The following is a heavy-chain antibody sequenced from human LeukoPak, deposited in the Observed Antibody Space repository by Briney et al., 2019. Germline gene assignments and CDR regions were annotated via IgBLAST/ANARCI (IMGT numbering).Heavy chain of an antibody. CDR2: IYYTGST. J-gene: IGHJ4*02. D-gene: IGHD4-17*01. V-gene: IGHV4-59*12. Sequence: SETLSLTCTVSGDSISSSYWGWIRQPPGKELEFIGYIYYTGSTNYNPSLKSRVTISLDTSKNQFSLKLTTVTAADTAVYYCARGIFTVNDYWGQGTLVTVSS. CDR1: GDSISSSY. CDR3: ARGIFTVNDY.